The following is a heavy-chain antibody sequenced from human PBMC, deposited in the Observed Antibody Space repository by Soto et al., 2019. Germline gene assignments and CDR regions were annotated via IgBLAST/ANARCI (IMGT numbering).Heavy chain of an antibody. CDR1: GDTFNFYT. V-gene: IGHV1-69*02. Sequence: QVQLVQSGADVQRPGSSVRVSCKASGDTFNFYTINWVRQAPGQGLQWMGRINPILSMSNYAPRFEGRVTMSPDKSTSTAYMGLSSLRSEDTAMYYCATSYGSGYRAFDSWGQGALVTVSS. CDR2: INPILSMS. CDR3: ATSYGSGYRAFDS. J-gene: IGHJ4*02. D-gene: IGHD3-10*01.